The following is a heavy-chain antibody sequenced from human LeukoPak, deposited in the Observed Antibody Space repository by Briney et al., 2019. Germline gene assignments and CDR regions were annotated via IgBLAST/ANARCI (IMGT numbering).Heavy chain of an antibody. D-gene: IGHD4-17*01. Sequence: PSETLSLTCAVYGGSFSGYYWSWVRQPPGKGLEWIGEINHSGSTNYNPSLKSRVTISVEKSKNEFSLKVSSVTAADTAVYYCARWDTTVTDAFDIWGQGTMVTVSS. J-gene: IGHJ3*02. CDR3: ARWDTTVTDAFDI. CDR1: GGSFSGYY. CDR2: INHSGST. V-gene: IGHV4-34*01.